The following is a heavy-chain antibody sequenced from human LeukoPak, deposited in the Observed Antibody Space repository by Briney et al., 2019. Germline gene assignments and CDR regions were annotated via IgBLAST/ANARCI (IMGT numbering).Heavy chain of an antibody. J-gene: IGHJ4*02. D-gene: IGHD3-10*01. CDR1: GGPFTANY. Sequence: SETLSLTCAVYGGPFTANYWSWIRQPPGKGLEWIGEMNHSGSTNYNPSLKSRVTISVDTSKEQLSLKLTSVSAADTAVYYCARSLWFGELYNWGQGTLVTVSS. CDR3: ARSLWFGELYN. CDR2: MNHSGST. V-gene: IGHV4-34*01.